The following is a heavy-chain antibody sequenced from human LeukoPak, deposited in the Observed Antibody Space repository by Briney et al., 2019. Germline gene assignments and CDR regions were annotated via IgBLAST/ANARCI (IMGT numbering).Heavy chain of an antibody. V-gene: IGHV3-23*01. D-gene: IGHD7-27*01. CDR1: GFTFSSYA. CDR3: ARRNWGSTFDY. Sequence: GGSLRLSCAASGFTFSSYAMNCVRQAPGKGLEWFSAISGSGGSTYYADSVKGRFTISRDNSKNTLYLQMNSLRAEDTAVYYCARRNWGSTFDYWGQGTLVTVSS. J-gene: IGHJ4*02. CDR2: ISGSGGST.